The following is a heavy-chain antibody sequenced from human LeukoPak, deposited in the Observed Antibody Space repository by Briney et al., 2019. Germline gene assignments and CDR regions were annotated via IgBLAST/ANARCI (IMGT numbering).Heavy chain of an antibody. V-gene: IGHV3-30*18. Sequence: GGSLRLSCGASGFTFSSYGMHWVRQAPGKGLEWVAVISYDGSNKYYADSVKGRFTISRDNSKNTLYLQMNSLRAEDTAVYYCAKDSSGYHDYWGQGTLVTVSS. J-gene: IGHJ4*02. CDR3: AKDSSGYHDY. CDR2: ISYDGSNK. CDR1: GFTFSSYG. D-gene: IGHD3-22*01.